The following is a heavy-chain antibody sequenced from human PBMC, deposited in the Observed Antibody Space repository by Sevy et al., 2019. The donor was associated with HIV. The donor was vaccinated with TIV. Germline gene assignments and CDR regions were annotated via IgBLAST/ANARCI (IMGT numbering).Heavy chain of an antibody. CDR3: AREGGEWLVRSYYYYMDV. D-gene: IGHD6-19*01. J-gene: IGHJ6*03. CDR2: IKQDGSEK. Sequence: GGSLRLSCAASGFTFSSYWMSWVRQAPGKGLEWVANIKQDGSEKYYVDSVKGRFTISRDNAKNSLYLQMNSLRAEDTAVLYCAREGGEWLVRSYYYYMDVWGKGTTVTVSS. V-gene: IGHV3-7*03. CDR1: GFTFSSYW.